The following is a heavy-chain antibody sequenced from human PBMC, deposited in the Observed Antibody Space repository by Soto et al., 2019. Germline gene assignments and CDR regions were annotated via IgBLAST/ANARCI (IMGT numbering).Heavy chain of an antibody. CDR2: IWYDGSNK. CDR1: GFNFSGYG. CDR3: ARVSGYSGSYYTADY. D-gene: IGHD1-26*01. V-gene: IGHV3-33*01. Sequence: QVPLVESGGGVVQPGRSLRLSCAASGFNFSGYGMHWVRQAPGKGLEWVTVIWYDGSNKYYADSVKGRFTISRDNSKNTLYLQMNSLRAEDTAVYYCARVSGYSGSYYTADYWGQGTLVTVSS. J-gene: IGHJ4*02.